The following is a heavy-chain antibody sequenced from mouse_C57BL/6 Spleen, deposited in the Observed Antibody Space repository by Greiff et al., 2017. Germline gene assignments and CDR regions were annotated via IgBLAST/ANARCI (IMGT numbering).Heavy chain of an antibody. V-gene: IGHV1-80*01. CDR2: IYPGDGDT. D-gene: IGHD1-1*01. CDR3: ARGAVSGTGFAY. J-gene: IGHJ3*01. CDR1: GYAFSSYW. Sequence: QVQLKESGAELVKPGASVKISCKASGYAFSSYWMNWVKQRPGKGLEWIGQIYPGDGDTNYNGKFKGKATLTADKSSSTAYMQLSSLTSEDSAVYFCARGAVSGTGFAYWGQGTLVTVSA.